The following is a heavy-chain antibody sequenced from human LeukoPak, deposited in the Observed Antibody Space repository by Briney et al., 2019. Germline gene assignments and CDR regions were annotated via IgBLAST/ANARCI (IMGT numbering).Heavy chain of an antibody. V-gene: IGHV4-30-2*01. J-gene: IGHJ3*02. D-gene: IGHD6-13*01. CDR1: GGSISSGGYS. Sequence: SQTLSLTCAVSGGSISSGGYSWSWIRQPPGKGLEWIGYIYHSGSTYYNPSLKSRVTVSVDRSKNQFSLKLSSVTAADTAVYYCARDGGSSWYKAFDIWGQGTMVTVSS. CDR2: IYHSGST. CDR3: ARDGGSSWYKAFDI.